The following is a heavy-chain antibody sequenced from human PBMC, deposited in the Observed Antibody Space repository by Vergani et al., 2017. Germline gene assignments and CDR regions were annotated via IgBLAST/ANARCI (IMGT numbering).Heavy chain of an antibody. V-gene: IGHV3-30*18. Sequence: QVQLVESGGGVVQPGRSLRLSCAASGFTFSSYGMHWVRQAPGKGLGWVAVISYDGSNKYYADSVKGRFTISRDNSKTTLYLQMNSLRAEDTAVYYCAKDRAAAARYYYYYGMDVWGQGTTVTVSS. D-gene: IGHD2-2*01. CDR3: AKDRAAAARYYYYYGMDV. J-gene: IGHJ6*02. CDR2: ISYDGSNK. CDR1: GFTFSSYG.